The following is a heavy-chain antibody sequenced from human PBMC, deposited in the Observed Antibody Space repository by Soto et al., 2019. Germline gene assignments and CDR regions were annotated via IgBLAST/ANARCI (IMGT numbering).Heavy chain of an antibody. D-gene: IGHD2-21*02. CDR2: VNPSGGHT. CDR1: GDTFTDYY. Sequence: QVQLVQSGAEVKKPGASVKVSCKASGDTFTDYYIHWVRQAPGQGLEWMGTVNPSGGHTTYAQHCVGRMTMTGDTSTSTLYMELTSLTSEDTAIYYCARGGHVVVVTAALDYWGQGTLVTVSS. J-gene: IGHJ4*02. CDR3: ARGGHVVVVTAALDY. V-gene: IGHV1-46*01.